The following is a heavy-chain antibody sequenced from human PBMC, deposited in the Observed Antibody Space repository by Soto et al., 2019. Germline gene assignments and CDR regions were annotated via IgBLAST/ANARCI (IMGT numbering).Heavy chain of an antibody. V-gene: IGHV4-59*01. D-gene: IGHD2-2*01. CDR2: IYYSGTT. Sequence: SETLSLTCTVSGGSISGYYWSWLRQSPGKGLEWIGYIYYSGTTSYNPALKGRFTISRDNSKNTLYLQMNSLRAEDTAVYYCAKYLSTSWYYYSGMDVWGQGTTVTVSS. CDR3: AKYLSTSWYYYSGMDV. J-gene: IGHJ6*02. CDR1: GGSISGYY.